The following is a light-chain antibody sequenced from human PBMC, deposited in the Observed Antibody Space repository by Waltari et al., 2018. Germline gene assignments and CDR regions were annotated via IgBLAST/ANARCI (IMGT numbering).Light chain of an antibody. CDR3: QQSYITPYT. V-gene: IGKV1-39*01. CDR1: QSITSH. CDR2: TAS. J-gene: IGKJ2*01. Sequence: EIQMTQAPSSLSASVGDRVTITCRARQSITSHLNLFQQQPGRAPKLLIPTASSLESGVPSRFSGSGSGTHFTLTISSLQPEDFATYFCQQSYITPYTFGQGTKLEI.